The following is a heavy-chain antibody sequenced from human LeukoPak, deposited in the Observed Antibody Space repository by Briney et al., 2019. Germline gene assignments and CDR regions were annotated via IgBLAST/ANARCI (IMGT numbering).Heavy chain of an antibody. J-gene: IGHJ4*02. CDR1: GFTFSSFW. V-gene: IGHV3-7*01. CDR3: AREELWSYYFDY. CDR2: IKEDGSVK. Sequence: GGSLRLSCAASGFTFSSFWMIWVRQAPGKGLEWVANIKEDGSVKNYVDSVKGRFTISRDNAKNSLFLQMNSLRAEDTAVYYCAREELWSYYFDYWGQGTLVTVSS. D-gene: IGHD2-21*01.